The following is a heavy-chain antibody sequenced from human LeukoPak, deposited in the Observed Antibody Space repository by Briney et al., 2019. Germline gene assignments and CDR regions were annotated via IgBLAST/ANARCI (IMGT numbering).Heavy chain of an antibody. J-gene: IGHJ3*02. CDR3: ARGSGDYYDSSGYYYRAFDI. V-gene: IGHV4-39*07. D-gene: IGHD3-22*01. CDR2: INHSGST. CDR1: GGSISSSNYY. Sequence: SETLSLTCTVSGGSISSSNYYWGWIRQPPGKGLEWIGEINHSGSTNYNPSLKSRVTISVDTSKNQFSLKLSSVTAADTAVYYCARGSGDYYDSSGYYYRAFDIWGQGTMVTVSS.